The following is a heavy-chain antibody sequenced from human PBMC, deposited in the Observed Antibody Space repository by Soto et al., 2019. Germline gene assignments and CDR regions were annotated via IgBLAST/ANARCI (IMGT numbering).Heavy chain of an antibody. CDR2: IYYSGST. CDR1: GGSISSSSYY. J-gene: IGHJ5*02. D-gene: IGHD6-19*01. CDR3: AQGLEDWFDP. Sequence: SETLSLTCTVSGGSISSSSYYWGWIRQPPGKGLEWIGSIYYSGSTYYNPSLKSRVTISVDTSKNQFSLKLSSVTAADTAVYYCAQGLEDWFDPWGQGTLVT. V-gene: IGHV4-39*01.